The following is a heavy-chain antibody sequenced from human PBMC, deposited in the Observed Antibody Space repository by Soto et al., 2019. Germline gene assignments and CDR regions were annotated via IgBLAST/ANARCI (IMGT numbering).Heavy chain of an antibody. Sequence: PSETLSLTCAVYGGSFSGYYWSWIRQPPGKGLEWIGEINHSGSTNYSPSLKSRVTISVDTSKNQFSLKLSSVTAADTAVYYCARGDPYYDFWSGYYTSGRTNAFDIWGQGTMVTVSS. CDR2: INHSGST. CDR3: ARGDPYYDFWSGYYTSGRTNAFDI. D-gene: IGHD3-3*01. CDR1: GGSFSGYY. J-gene: IGHJ3*02. V-gene: IGHV4-34*01.